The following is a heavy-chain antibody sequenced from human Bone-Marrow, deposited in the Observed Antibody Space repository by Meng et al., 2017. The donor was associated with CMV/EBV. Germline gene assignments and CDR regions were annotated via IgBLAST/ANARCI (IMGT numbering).Heavy chain of an antibody. Sequence: GGSLRLSCAASGFTFRSYYLNWVRQPPGKGLEWVSFISSTSYTYYADSVKGRFTISRDNTKNSLYLQMNSLRAEDTAVYYCARELTLWGSSNKGRIRAGMDVWGQGTTVTVSS. V-gene: IGHV3-21*01. D-gene: IGHD6-13*01. CDR3: ARELTLWGSSNKGRIRAGMDV. J-gene: IGHJ6*02. CDR2: ISSTSYT. CDR1: GFTFRSYY.